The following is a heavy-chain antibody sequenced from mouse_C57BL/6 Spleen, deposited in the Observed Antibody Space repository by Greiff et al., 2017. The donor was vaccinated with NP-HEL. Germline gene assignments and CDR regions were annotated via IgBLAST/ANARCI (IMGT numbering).Heavy chain of an antibody. CDR3: ARYGNYEGTWFAY. J-gene: IGHJ3*01. Sequence: QVQLQQPGAELVMPGASVKLSCKASGYTFTSYWMHWVKQRPGQGLEWIGEIDPSDSYTNYNQKFKGKSTLTVDKSSSTAYMQLSSLTSEDSAGYYCARYGNYEGTWFAYWGQGTLVTVSA. CDR1: GYTFTSYW. V-gene: IGHV1-69*01. CDR2: IDPSDSYT. D-gene: IGHD2-1*01.